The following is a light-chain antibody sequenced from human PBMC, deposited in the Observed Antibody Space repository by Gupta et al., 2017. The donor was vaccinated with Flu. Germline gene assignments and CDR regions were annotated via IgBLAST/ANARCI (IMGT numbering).Light chain of an antibody. CDR3: QVWNSNSAV. J-gene: IGLJ3*02. CDR2: GDS. CDR1: NIEIKR. Sequence: SYVLTQPPSVSEAPGQTARIPCGGNNIEIKRVQWYQQKSGQAPVLVVYGDSDRPSGIPERFSGANSGNTATLTISRVEVGDEADYYCQVWNSNSAVFGGGTKLTV. V-gene: IGLV3-21*02.